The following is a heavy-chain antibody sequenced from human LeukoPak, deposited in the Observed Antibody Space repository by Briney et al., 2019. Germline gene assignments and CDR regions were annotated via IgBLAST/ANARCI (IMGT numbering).Heavy chain of an antibody. CDR2: GSNIGGT. V-gene: IGHV4-34*08. D-gene: IGHD3-3*01. CDR3: SDYGQSGFSFDP. J-gene: IGHJ5*02. Sequence: PSETLSLTCAVYGGTLNGDYWSWIRQSPGKGLEWVGGGSNIGGTKTTPSPTSLVSISADTTKTQISPKLTSLTAADTAVSYCSDYGQSGFSFDPWGQRTRVTVST. CDR1: GGTLNGDY.